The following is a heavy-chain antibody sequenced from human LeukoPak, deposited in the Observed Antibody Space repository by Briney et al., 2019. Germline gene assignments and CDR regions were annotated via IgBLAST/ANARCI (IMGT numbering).Heavy chain of an antibody. CDR3: ARDLSSSWYFDY. V-gene: IGHV3-21*01. CDR1: GFTFSSYS. D-gene: IGHD6-13*01. CDR2: ISSSSSYI. J-gene: IGHJ4*02. Sequence: GGSLRLSCAASGFTFSSYSMNWVRQAPGKGLEWVSSISSSSSYIYYADSVKGRFTISRDNAKNSLYLQMNSLRAEGTAVYYCARDLSSSWYFDYWGQGTLVTVSS.